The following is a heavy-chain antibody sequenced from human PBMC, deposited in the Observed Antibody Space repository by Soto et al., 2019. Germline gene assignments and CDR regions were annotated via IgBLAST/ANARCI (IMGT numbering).Heavy chain of an antibody. V-gene: IGHV3-11*01. Sequence: WGSLRLSCTVSGSSFRHNYLTCIRHAPWKWLEWLSYISTSGSPAYYADSVKGRFTISTDNAKKSLYLQMGSLRAEDTGVYYCATGGIYYEAWGQGTLVTVSS. CDR1: GSSFRHNY. CDR3: ATGGIYYEA. CDR2: ISTSGSPA. J-gene: IGHJ5*02. D-gene: IGHD1-26*01.